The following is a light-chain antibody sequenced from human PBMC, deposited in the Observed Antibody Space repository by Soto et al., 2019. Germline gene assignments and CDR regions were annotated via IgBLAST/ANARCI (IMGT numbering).Light chain of an antibody. CDR2: CAS. Sequence: EIVLAQSPATLCVSPGESATLFCRASQYVNIDLVWYQQKPGQAPKVLMFCASARETGIPARFSGGGSETEFTLTISSLQSEDSAVYYCQQYNTWPFTFGPGTKVDIK. V-gene: IGKV3D-15*01. CDR3: QQYNTWPFT. J-gene: IGKJ3*01. CDR1: QYVNID.